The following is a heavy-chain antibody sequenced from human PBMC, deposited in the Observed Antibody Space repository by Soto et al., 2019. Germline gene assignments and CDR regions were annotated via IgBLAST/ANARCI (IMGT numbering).Heavy chain of an antibody. Sequence: PGGSLRLSCAASGFTFSSYGMHWVRQAPGKGLEWVAVIWYDGSNKYYADSVKGRFTISRDNSKNTLYLQMNSLRAEDTAVYYGARDHINWDDFGAVGYTDVWGKGATVTVSS. D-gene: IGHD1-1*01. CDR3: ARDHINWDDFGAVGYTDV. CDR1: GFTFSSYG. J-gene: IGHJ6*03. CDR2: IWYDGSNK. V-gene: IGHV3-33*01.